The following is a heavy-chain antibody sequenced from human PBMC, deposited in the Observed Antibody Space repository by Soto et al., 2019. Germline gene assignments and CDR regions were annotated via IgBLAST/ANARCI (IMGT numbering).Heavy chain of an antibody. CDR2: IYSGGST. V-gene: IGHV3-53*01. Sequence: GGSLRLSCAASGFTVRSHSMSWVRQAPGKGLEWVSVIYSGGSTYYADSVKGRFTISRDNSKNTLYLQMNSLRAEDTAVYYCARMGRAVAGPYDYWGQGT. CDR1: GFTVRSHS. CDR3: ARMGRAVAGPYDY. J-gene: IGHJ4*02. D-gene: IGHD6-19*01.